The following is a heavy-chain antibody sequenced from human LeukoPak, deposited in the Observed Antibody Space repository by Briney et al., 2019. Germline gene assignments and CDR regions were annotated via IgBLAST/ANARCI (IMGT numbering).Heavy chain of an antibody. CDR1: GFTFSSYG. CDR2: ISCDGSNK. CDR3: AKGRILGSYYSPLDY. J-gene: IGHJ4*02. V-gene: IGHV3-30*18. D-gene: IGHD3-10*01. Sequence: GESLRLSCAASGFTFSSYGMHWVRQAPGKGLEWVAVISCDGSNKYYADSVKGRFTISRDNSKNTLYLQMNSLRAEDTAVYYCAKGRILGSYYSPLDYWGQGTLVTVSS.